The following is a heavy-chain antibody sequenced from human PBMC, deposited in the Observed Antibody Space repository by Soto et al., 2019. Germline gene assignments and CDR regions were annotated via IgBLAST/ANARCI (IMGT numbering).Heavy chain of an antibody. Sequence: GGSLRLSCAASGFTFSSYGMHWVRQAPGKGLEWVAVLWYDGSNKYYADSVKGRFTISRDNSKNTLYLQMNSLRAEDTAVYYCARDLFLRDIVVVPAAMGPYYFDYWGQGTLVTVSS. D-gene: IGHD2-2*01. V-gene: IGHV3-33*01. CDR3: ARDLFLRDIVVVPAAMGPYYFDY. CDR1: GFTFSSYG. CDR2: LWYDGSNK. J-gene: IGHJ4*02.